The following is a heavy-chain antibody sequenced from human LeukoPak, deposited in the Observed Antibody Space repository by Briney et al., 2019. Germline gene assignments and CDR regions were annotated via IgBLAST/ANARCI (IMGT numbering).Heavy chain of an antibody. CDR2: IYYSGST. Sequence: SETLSLTCTVSGGSISSSSYYWGWIRQPPGKGLEWIGSIYYSGSTYYNPSLKSRVTISVDTSKNQFSLKLSSVTAADTAVYYCASRDIVVVVAALAFDIWGQGTMVTVSS. CDR3: ASRDIVVVVAALAFDI. J-gene: IGHJ3*02. CDR1: GGSISSSSYY. D-gene: IGHD2-15*01. V-gene: IGHV4-39*01.